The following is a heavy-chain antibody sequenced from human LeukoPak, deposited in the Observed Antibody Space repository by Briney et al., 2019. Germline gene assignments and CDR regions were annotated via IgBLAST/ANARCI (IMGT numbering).Heavy chain of an antibody. V-gene: IGHV3-21*01. J-gene: IGHJ6*02. CDR1: GFTFSSYS. CDR2: ISSSSSSYI. Sequence: PGGSLRLSCAASGFTFSSYSMNWVRQAPGKGLEWVSSISSSSSSYIYYADSVKGRFTISRDNAKNSLYLQMNSLRAEDTAVYYCARDERSGIFGVVISYYGMDVWGQGTTVTVSS. CDR3: ARDERSGIFGVVISYYGMDV. D-gene: IGHD3-3*01.